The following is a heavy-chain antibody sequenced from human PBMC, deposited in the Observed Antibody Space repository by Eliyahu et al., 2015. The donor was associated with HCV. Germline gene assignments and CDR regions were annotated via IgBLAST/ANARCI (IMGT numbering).Heavy chain of an antibody. Sequence: EVQLVESGGGLVXPGGSLXLSCTASGFPXNNYWMSWVXXAPGKGLEWXANXKQDGSEKYYVDSVKGRFTISRDNAKNSLYLQMNSLRAEDTAVYYCAREDYYSGYWGQGTLVTVSS. CDR2: XKQDGSEK. CDR3: AREDYYSGY. D-gene: IGHD2-21*02. J-gene: IGHJ4*02. V-gene: IGHV3-7*01. CDR1: GFPXNNYW.